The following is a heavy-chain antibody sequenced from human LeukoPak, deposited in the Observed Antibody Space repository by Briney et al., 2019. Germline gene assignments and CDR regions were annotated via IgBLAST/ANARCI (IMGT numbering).Heavy chain of an antibody. D-gene: IGHD3-3*01. CDR1: GYTFTSYY. V-gene: IGHV1-46*01. CDR3: ARDANMYDFWSGYIFDY. J-gene: IGHJ4*02. CDR2: INPSGGST. Sequence: ASVKVSCKASGYTFTSYYMHWVRQAPGQGLEWMGIINPSGGSTSYAQKFQGRVTMTRDTSTSTVYMELSSLRSEDTAVYYCARDANMYDFWSGYIFDYWGQGTLVTVSS.